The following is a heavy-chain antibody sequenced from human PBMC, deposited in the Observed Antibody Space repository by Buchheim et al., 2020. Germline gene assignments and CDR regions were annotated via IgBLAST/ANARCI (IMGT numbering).Heavy chain of an antibody. D-gene: IGHD6-19*01. CDR3: AREPVAGPYYYYGMDV. V-gene: IGHV3-7*01. CDR2: IKQDGSEK. CDR1: GFTFSSYW. Sequence: EVQLVESGGGLVQPGGSLRLSCAASGFTFSSYWMSWVRQAPGKGLEWVANIKQDGSEKYYVDSVKGRFTISRDNAKNSLYLQMNSLRAEDTAVYYCAREPVAGPYYYYGMDVWGQGTT. J-gene: IGHJ6*02.